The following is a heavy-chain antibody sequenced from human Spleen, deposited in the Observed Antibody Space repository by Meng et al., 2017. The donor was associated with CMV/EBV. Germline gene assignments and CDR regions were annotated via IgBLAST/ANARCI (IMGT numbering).Heavy chain of an antibody. CDR2: ISGSGGST. Sequence: GESLKISCAASGITFSSYAMSWVRQAPGKGLEWVSGISGSGGSTYYADSVKGRFTISRDNSKNTLYLQMNSLRAEDTAVYYCARVVGDYLSYFDYWGQGTLVTVSS. D-gene: IGHD4-17*01. J-gene: IGHJ4*02. V-gene: IGHV3-23*01. CDR1: GITFSSYA. CDR3: ARVVGDYLSYFDY.